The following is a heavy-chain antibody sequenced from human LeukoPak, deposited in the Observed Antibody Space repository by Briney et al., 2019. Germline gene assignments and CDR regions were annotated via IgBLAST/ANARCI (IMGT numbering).Heavy chain of an antibody. CDR2: INHSGST. Sequence: PSETLSLTCAVYGGSFSGYYWSWIRQPPGKGLEWIGGINHSGSTNYNPSLKSRVTISVDTSKNQFSLKLSSVTAADTAVYYCARGRGSWSSYYYYYMDVWGKGTTVTVSS. V-gene: IGHV4-34*01. CDR3: ARGRGSWSSYYYYYMDV. J-gene: IGHJ6*03. D-gene: IGHD6-13*01. CDR1: GGSFSGYY.